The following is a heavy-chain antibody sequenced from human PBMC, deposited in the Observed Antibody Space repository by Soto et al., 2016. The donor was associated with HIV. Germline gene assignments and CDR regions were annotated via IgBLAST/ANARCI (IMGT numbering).Heavy chain of an antibody. V-gene: IGHV1-2*02. CDR1: GYTFTGYY. CDR3: ARVPGSYSGI. Sequence: QVRLVQSGAEVKKPGASVKVSCKASGYTFTGYYIHWVRQAPGQGLEWMGWINPNSGGTNYAQKFQDRVTMTRDTSISTAYMELNRLTSDDTGVYYCARVPGSYSGIWGQGTMVTVSS. CDR2: INPNSGGT. J-gene: IGHJ3*02. D-gene: IGHD3-10*01.